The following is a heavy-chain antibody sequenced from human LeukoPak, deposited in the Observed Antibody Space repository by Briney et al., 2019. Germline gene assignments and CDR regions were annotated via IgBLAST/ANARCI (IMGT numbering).Heavy chain of an antibody. J-gene: IGHJ4*02. CDR2: ISSSGSTI. D-gene: IGHD1-26*01. Sequence: GGTLRLSCAASGFTFSSYGMSWVRQAPGKGLEWVSYISSSGSTIYYADSVKGRFTISRDNAKNSLYLQMNSLRPEDTAVFYCAKGGARLHSYYLDYWGQGTLVTVSS. CDR3: AKGGARLHSYYLDY. CDR1: GFTFSSYG. V-gene: IGHV3-48*04.